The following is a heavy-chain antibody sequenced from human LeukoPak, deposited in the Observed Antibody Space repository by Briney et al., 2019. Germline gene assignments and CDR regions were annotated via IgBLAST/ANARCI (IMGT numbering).Heavy chain of an antibody. CDR1: GYAFTNYY. J-gene: IGHJ6*03. CDR3: AREGPIGADYYYMDV. Sequence: ASVKVSCKASGYAFTNYYMHWVRQAPGQGLEWMGLINPSGGSTSSAQKLQGRVTMSRDTSTSTVYMDLSSLRSEDTAVYYCAREGPIGADYYYMDVWGKGTTVTVSS. V-gene: IGHV1-46*04. CDR2: INPSGGST. D-gene: IGHD6-13*01.